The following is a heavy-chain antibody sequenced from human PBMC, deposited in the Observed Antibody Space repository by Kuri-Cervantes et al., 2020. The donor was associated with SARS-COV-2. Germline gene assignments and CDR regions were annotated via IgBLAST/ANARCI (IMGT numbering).Heavy chain of an antibody. CDR1: GGSISSYY. V-gene: IGHV4-59*08. CDR3: ARLNTHYYYGMDV. J-gene: IGHJ6*02. Sequence: SETLSLTCTVSGGSISSYYWSWIRQPPGKGLEWIGTIYHSGSTYNNPSLKSRVTISVDTSKNQFSLRLNSVTAADTAVYFFARLNTHYYYGMDVWGQGTTVTVSS. CDR2: IYHSGST.